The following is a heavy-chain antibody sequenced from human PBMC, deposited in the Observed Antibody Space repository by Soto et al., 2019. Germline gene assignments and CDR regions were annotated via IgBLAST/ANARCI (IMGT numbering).Heavy chain of an antibody. CDR2: INPNSGGT. D-gene: IGHD3-10*01. Sequence: ASVKVSCKASGYTFTGYYMHWVRQAPGQGLEWMGWINPNSGGTNYAQKFQGWVTMTRDTSISTAYMELSRLRSDDTAMYYCARSGRPPLLYGSGSYPPFYFDYWGQGTLVTVSS. V-gene: IGHV1-2*04. CDR1: GYTFTGYY. CDR3: ARSGRPPLLYGSGSYPPFYFDY. J-gene: IGHJ4*02.